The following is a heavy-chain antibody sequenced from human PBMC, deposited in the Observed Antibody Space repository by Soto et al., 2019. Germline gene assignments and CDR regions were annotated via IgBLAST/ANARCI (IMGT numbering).Heavy chain of an antibody. CDR3: ARGGGTILAPLP. V-gene: IGHV1-2*02. CDR2: INPNSGAT. D-gene: IGHD3-3*01. Sequence: ASVHVSCKAPGYTFTGYFIHWVRQAPGQGLEWMGWINPNSGATKYAQKFQGRVTMTRDTSISTAYMELTLLRSDDTAIYYCARGGGTILAPLPWGEGTLVTVSS. CDR1: GYTFTGYF. J-gene: IGHJ5*02.